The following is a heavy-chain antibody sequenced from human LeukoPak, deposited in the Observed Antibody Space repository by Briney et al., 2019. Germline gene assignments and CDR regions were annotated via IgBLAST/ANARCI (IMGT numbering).Heavy chain of an antibody. CDR3: ARQSWSGYSYYYYYMDV. V-gene: IGHV4-39*01. CDR1: GGSISSSSYY. CDR2: IYYSGST. J-gene: IGHJ6*03. Sequence: SEILSLTCTVSGGSISSSSYYWGWIRQPPGKGLEWIGSIYYSGSTYYNPSLKSRVTISVDTSKNQFSLKLSSVTAADTAVYYCARQSWSGYSYYYYYMDVWGKGTTVTVSS. D-gene: IGHD1-14*01.